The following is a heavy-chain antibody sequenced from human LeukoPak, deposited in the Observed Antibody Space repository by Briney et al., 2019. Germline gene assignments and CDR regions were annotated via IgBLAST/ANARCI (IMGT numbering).Heavy chain of an antibody. CDR2: ISYDGSNK. CDR1: GFTFSSYA. Sequence: GGSLRLSCAASGFTFSSYAMHWVRQAPGKGLEWVAVISYDGSNKYYADSVKGRFTISRDNAKNSLYLQMNSLRAEDTAVYYCAARGYSGYGGAFDIWGQGTMVTVSS. V-gene: IGHV3-30-3*01. J-gene: IGHJ3*02. D-gene: IGHD5-12*01. CDR3: AARGYSGYGGAFDI.